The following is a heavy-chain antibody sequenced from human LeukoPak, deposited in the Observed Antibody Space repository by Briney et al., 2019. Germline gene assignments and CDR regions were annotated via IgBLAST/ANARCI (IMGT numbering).Heavy chain of an antibody. J-gene: IGHJ4*02. CDR2: ISGSGGST. V-gene: IGHV3-23*01. Sequence: GGSLRLSCAASGFTFSSYAMSWVRQAPGKGLEWVSAISGSGGSTYYADSVKGRFTISRDNSKNTLYLQMNSLRAEDMAVYYCAKDECSGGSCYSSFDYWGQGTLVTVSS. D-gene: IGHD2-15*01. CDR3: AKDECSGGSCYSSFDY. CDR1: GFTFSSYA.